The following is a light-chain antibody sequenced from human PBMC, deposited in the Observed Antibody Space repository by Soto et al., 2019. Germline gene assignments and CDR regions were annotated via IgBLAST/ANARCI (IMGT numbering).Light chain of an antibody. CDR1: QSVSSY. J-gene: IGKJ3*01. CDR2: DAS. V-gene: IGKV3-11*01. CDR3: QQRSNWPPGVT. Sequence: EIVLTQSPATLSLSPGERATLSCRASQSVSSYLAWYQHKPGQAPRLLIYDASNRATGIPARFSGSGSGTDFTLTISSLEPEDFALYYCQQRSNWPPGVTFGPGTKVDI.